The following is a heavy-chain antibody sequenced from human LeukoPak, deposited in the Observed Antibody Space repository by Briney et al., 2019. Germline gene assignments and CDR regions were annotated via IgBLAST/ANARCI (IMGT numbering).Heavy chain of an antibody. J-gene: IGHJ4*02. D-gene: IGHD3-3*01. CDR2: IYYSGST. CDR1: GGSISSYY. CDR3: ARAKEVVDYDFWSGYFIYFDY. V-gene: IGHV4-59*01. Sequence: ASETLSLTCTVSGGSISSYYWSWIRQPPGKGLEWIGYIYYSGSTNYNPSLKSRVTISVDTSKNQFSLKLSSVTAADTAVYYCARAKEVVDYDFWSGYFIYFDYWGQGTLVTVSS.